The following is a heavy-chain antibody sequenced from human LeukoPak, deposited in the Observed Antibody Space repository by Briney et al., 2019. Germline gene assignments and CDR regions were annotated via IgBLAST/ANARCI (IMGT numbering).Heavy chain of an antibody. CDR1: GYTFTSYD. V-gene: IGHV1-2*02. CDR2: INPNSGGT. CDR3: ARRGSSIVDAFDI. Sequence: GSVTVSCKASGYTFTSYDINWVRQAPGQGLEWMGWINPNSGGTNYAERLQGGVTMTKHTSISTAYMELSRLRSDDTAVYYCARRGSSIVDAFDIWGQETMVTVSS. D-gene: IGHD6-6*01. J-gene: IGHJ3*02.